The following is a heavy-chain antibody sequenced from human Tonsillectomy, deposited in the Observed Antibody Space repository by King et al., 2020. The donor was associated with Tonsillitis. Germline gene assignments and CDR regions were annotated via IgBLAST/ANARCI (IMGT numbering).Heavy chain of an antibody. CDR1: GFTFSSYA. V-gene: IGHV3-23*04. CDR3: AKDTGRIQLWLLAFDI. Sequence: VQLVESGGGLVQPGGSLRLSCAASGFTFSSYAMSWGRQAPGKGLEWVSAISVMVGSTYYVDSVKGRFTISRDNSKNTLYLQMNSLRAEDTAVYYCAKDTGRIQLWLLAFDIWGQGTMVTVSS. J-gene: IGHJ3*02. CDR2: ISVMVGST. D-gene: IGHD5-18*01.